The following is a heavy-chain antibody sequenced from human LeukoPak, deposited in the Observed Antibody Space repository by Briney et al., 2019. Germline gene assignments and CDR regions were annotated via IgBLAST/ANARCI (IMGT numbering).Heavy chain of an antibody. CDR3: ARFCNYYDSSGYYYGFDP. CDR2: IYYTGSS. Sequence: SETLSLTCTVSGDSVRSDSHYWSWIRQPPGKGLGWVGDIYYTGSSNYNPSLKSRVTISVDTSKNQFSLKLSSVTAADTAVYYCARFCNYYDSSGYYYGFDPWGQGTLVTVSS. J-gene: IGHJ5*02. V-gene: IGHV4-61*01. CDR1: GDSVRSDSHY. D-gene: IGHD3-22*01.